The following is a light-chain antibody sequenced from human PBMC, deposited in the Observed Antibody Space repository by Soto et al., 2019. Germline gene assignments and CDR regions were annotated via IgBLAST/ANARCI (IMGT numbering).Light chain of an antibody. CDR1: QSLVYSDGNTY. CDR3: MQGSHWPYT. J-gene: IGKJ5*01. Sequence: DVVMTQSPLSLPVTLGQPASISCRSSQSLVYSDGNTYLNWFQQRPGQSQRRLIYKVYNRDSGVQDRFSGSGSGTDFTLKIRRVEAEDVGLYYCMQGSHWPYTFGPGTRLEIK. V-gene: IGKV2-30*01. CDR2: KVY.